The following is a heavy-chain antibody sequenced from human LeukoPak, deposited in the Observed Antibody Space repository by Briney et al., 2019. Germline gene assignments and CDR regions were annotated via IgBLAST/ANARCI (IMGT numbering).Heavy chain of an antibody. CDR3: SRAPSMIQGVITKGENYYFDY. CDR2: VRPDSGST. CDR1: GYTFTGYF. D-gene: IGHD3-10*01. J-gene: IGHJ4*02. Sequence: GASVKVSGKASGYTFTGYFIHWVRQAPGHGLEWMGWVRPDSGSTNYAQKFQGRVSMTRDTSISTGYMELSRLKSDDTAMYYSSRAPSMIQGVITKGENYYFDYWGQGTLVTVSS. V-gene: IGHV1-2*02.